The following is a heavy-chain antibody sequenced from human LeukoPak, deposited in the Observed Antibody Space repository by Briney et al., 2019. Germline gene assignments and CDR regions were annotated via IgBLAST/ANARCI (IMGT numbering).Heavy chain of an antibody. Sequence: GGSLRLSCAASGFIFSSYEMHWVRQAPGKGLEWVSYISTSDSTIYYADSVKGRFTISRDNAKNSLYLQMNSLRAEDTAVYYCARGRGLDRRIAARPSRGRYYFDYWGQGTLVTVSS. CDR1: GFIFSSYE. CDR2: ISTSDSTI. CDR3: ARGRGLDRRIAARPSRGRYYFDY. V-gene: IGHV3-48*03. J-gene: IGHJ4*02. D-gene: IGHD6-6*01.